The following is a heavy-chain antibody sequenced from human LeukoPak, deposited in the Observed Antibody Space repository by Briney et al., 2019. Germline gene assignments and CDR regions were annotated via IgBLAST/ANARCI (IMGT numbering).Heavy chain of an antibody. V-gene: IGHV1-18*01. Sequence: ASVKVSCKASGYTFTSYDINWVRQATGQGLEWMGWINVYNGNTNYAQNLQDRVTMTTDTSTSTAYMELRSLRSDDTALYYCARNYDRRPFDYWGQGTLVTVSS. D-gene: IGHD3-22*01. CDR1: GYTFTSYD. J-gene: IGHJ4*02. CDR3: ARNYDRRPFDY. CDR2: INVYNGNT.